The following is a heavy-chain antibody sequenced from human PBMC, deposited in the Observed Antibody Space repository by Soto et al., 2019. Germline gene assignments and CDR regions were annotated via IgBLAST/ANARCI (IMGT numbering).Heavy chain of an antibody. V-gene: IGHV1-69*01. CDR3: AAPVGYCSGGSCYPTYYYGMDV. CDR1: GGTFSSYA. Sequence: QVQLVQSGAEVKKPGSSVKVSCKASGGTFSSYAISWVRQAPGQGLEWMGGIIPIFGTANYAQKFQGRVTITADESTSTAYMGLSSLRSEDTAVYYCAAPVGYCSGGSCYPTYYYGMDVWGQGTTVTVSS. J-gene: IGHJ6*02. CDR2: IIPIFGTA. D-gene: IGHD2-15*01.